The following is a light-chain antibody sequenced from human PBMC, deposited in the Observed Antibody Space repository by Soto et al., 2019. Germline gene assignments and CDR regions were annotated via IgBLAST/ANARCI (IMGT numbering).Light chain of an antibody. CDR3: QQGGNWPLT. J-gene: IGKJ5*01. CDR1: QSVSSH. CDR2: DAS. V-gene: IGKV3-11*01. Sequence: EIVLTQSPATLSLSPGEGATVSCRASQSVSSHLAWYQQKRGQAPRLLIYDASSRASGIPARFSGRWSGTDFPLTISYLEPEDFAIYYCQQGGNWPLTFGQGTRLEIK.